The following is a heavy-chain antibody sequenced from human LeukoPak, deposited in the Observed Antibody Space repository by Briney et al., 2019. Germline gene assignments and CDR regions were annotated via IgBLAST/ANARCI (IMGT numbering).Heavy chain of an antibody. CDR2: IKQDGSEK. CDR3: ARTTGMVALDY. CDR1: GFTFSSYW. J-gene: IGHJ4*02. D-gene: IGHD1-26*01. V-gene: IGHV3-7*04. Sequence: GGPLRLSCAASGFTFSSYWMTWVRQAPGKGLEWVANIKQDGSEKYCVDSVKGRFTISRDNAKNSLYLQMNSLRAEDTAVYYCARTTGMVALDYWGQGTLVTVSS.